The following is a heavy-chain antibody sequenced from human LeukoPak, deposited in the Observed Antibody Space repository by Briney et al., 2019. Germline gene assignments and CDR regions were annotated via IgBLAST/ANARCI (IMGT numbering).Heavy chain of an antibody. CDR2: IIPILGIA. V-gene: IGHV1-69*04. Sequence: SVKVSCKASGGTFSSYAISWVRQAPGRGLEWMGRIIPILGIANYAQKFQGRVTITADKSTSTAYMELSSLRSEDTAVYYCARGEGQLWSDYWGQGTLVTVSS. CDR1: GGTFSSYA. D-gene: IGHD5-18*01. CDR3: ARGEGQLWSDY. J-gene: IGHJ4*02.